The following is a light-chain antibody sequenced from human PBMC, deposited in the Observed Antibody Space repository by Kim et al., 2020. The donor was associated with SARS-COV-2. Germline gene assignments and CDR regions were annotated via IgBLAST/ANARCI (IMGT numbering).Light chain of an antibody. CDR2: EDN. Sequence: GNTVTITCPGSSGSIASNYVQCYQQRPGSAPTTVIYEDNQRPSGVPDRFSGSIDSSANSASLTISGLKTEDEADYYCQSYDSSNVVFGGGTQLTVL. CDR3: QSYDSSNVV. CDR1: SGSIASNY. V-gene: IGLV6-57*02. J-gene: IGLJ2*01.